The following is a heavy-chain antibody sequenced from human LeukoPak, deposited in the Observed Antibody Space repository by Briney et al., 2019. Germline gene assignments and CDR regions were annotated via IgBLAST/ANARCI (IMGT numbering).Heavy chain of an antibody. Sequence: PGRSLRLSCAASGFSFNSYPMHWVRQAPGKGLEWVAVISNDGNNKYADSVKGRFTISRDNSNNTLSLQMNGLRVEDTAVYYCARPDDSESFYRANHYWGRGTLVTAS. CDR1: GFSFNSYP. J-gene: IGHJ4*02. V-gene: IGHV3-30*04. CDR3: ARPDDSESFYRANHY. D-gene: IGHD3-10*01. CDR2: ISNDGNNK.